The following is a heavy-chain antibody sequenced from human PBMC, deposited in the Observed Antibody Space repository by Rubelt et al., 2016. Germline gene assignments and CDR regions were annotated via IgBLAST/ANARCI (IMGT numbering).Heavy chain of an antibody. CDR1: GFTFSSYA. D-gene: IGHD3-10*01. CDR3: AKGDGSGSYYNNY. CDR2: ISGSGGHT. J-gene: IGHJ4*02. V-gene: IGHV3-23*01. Sequence: EVQLLESGGGLVQPGGSLRLSCAASGFTFSSYAMNWVRQAPGKGLEWVSAISGSGGHTYYADSVKGRFTISRDNSKNTLFLQMNSLRAEDTAVYYCAKGDGSGSYYNNYWGQGTLVTVSS.